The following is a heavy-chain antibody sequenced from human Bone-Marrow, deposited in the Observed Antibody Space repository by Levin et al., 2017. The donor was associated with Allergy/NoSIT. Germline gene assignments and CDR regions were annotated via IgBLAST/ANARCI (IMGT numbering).Heavy chain of an antibody. CDR1: SVAW. CDR3: ARGATIAAVGTVGY. V-gene: IGHV3-74*01. Sequence: SVAWMTWDRKAPGKGLVWVSHINSDGSSTNYGDSVKGRFTISRDNAKNTLYLQMNNLRAEDTAVYYCARGATIAAVGTVGYWGQGSLVTVSS. CDR2: INSDGSST. D-gene: IGHD6-13*01. J-gene: IGHJ4*02.